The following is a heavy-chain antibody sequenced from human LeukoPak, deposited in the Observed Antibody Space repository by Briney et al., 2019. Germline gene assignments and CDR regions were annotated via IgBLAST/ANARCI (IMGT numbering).Heavy chain of an antibody. D-gene: IGHD6-13*01. Sequence: ASVKVSCKVSGYTLTELSMHWVRRAPGKGLEWMGGFDPEDGETIYAQKFQGRVTMTEDTSTDTAHMELSSLRSEDTAVYYCATGFSVQQLVLISSGGRFGAFDVWGQGTMVTVSS. CDR2: FDPEDGET. CDR1: GYTLTELS. CDR3: ATGFSVQQLVLISSGGRFGAFDV. V-gene: IGHV1-24*01. J-gene: IGHJ3*01.